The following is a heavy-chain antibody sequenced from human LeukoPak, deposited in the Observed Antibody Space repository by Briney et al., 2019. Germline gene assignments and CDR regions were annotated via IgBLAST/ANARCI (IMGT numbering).Heavy chain of an antibody. CDR2: INPNSGGT. Sequence: ASVKVSCKASGYTFSGHYMHWVRQAPGQGLEWMGWINPNSGGTNYAQKFQGRVTMTRDTSISTAYMELSRLRSDDTAVYYCARERGGPSYTLLAYGGIVVAGAFDIWGQGTMVTVSS. J-gene: IGHJ3*02. CDR3: ARERGGPSYTLLAYGGIVVAGAFDI. CDR1: GYTFSGHY. V-gene: IGHV1-2*02. D-gene: IGHD3-22*01.